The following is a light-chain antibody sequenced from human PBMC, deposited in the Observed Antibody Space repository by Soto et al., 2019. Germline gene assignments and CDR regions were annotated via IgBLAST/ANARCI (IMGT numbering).Light chain of an antibody. CDR2: DAS. V-gene: IGKV3-11*01. CDR1: QNIGNF. J-gene: IGKJ3*01. CDR3: QQRTTWPPLFA. Sequence: EIVLTQSPSNMSLSPGERATLSCRASQNIGNFLAWYQHKPGQAPRLPIYDASKRATGIPARFSGSGSGTDFTLTISSREPADFAVYCCQQRTTWPPLFAFGPGTRLYIK.